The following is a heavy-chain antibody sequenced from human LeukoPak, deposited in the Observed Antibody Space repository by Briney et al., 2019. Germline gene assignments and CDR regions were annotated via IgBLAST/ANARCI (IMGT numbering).Heavy chain of an antibody. CDR1: GGSFSGYC. CDR2: INHSGST. CDR3: ARGGDIVVVPATLAWFDP. J-gene: IGHJ5*02. D-gene: IGHD2-2*01. Sequence: SETLSLTCAVYGGSFSGYCWSWIRQPPGKGLEWIGEINHSGSTNYNPSLKSRVTISVDTSKNQFSLKLSSVTAADTAVYYCARGGDIVVVPATLAWFDPWGQGTLVTVSS. V-gene: IGHV4-34*01.